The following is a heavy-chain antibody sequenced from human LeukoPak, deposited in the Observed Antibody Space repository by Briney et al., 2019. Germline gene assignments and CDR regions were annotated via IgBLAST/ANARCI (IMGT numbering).Heavy chain of an antibody. CDR2: ISGSGGST. D-gene: IGHD5-12*01. V-gene: IGHV3-23*01. CDR3: AKGKRGYSGYGTDF. CDR1: GFTFSSYA. Sequence: GGSLRLSCAASGFTFSSYAMSWVRQAPGKGLEWVSAISGSGGSTYYADSVKGWFTISRDNSKNTLYLQMNSLRAENTAVYYCAKGKRGYSGYGTDFWGQGTLVTVSS. J-gene: IGHJ4*02.